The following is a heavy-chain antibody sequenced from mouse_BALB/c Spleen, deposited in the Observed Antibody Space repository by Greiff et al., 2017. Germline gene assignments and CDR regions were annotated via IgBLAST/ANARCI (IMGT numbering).Heavy chain of an antibody. J-gene: IGHJ4*01. CDR3: ARRGYYGSSYDYAMDY. CDR1: GFTFSSYA. V-gene: IGHV5-6-5*01. CDR2: ISSGGST. Sequence: DVKLVESGGGLVKPGGSLKLSCAASGFTFSSYAMSWVRQTPEKRLEWVASISSGGSTYYPDSVKGRFTISRDNARNILYLQMSSLRSEDTAMYYCARRGYYGSSYDYAMDYWGQGTSVTVSS. D-gene: IGHD1-1*01.